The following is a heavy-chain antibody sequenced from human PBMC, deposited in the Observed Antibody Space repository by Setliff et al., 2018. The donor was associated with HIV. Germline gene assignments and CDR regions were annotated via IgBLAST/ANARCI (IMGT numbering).Heavy chain of an antibody. V-gene: IGHV1-18*01. CDR2: ISAQNGKT. J-gene: IGHJ3*02. CDR3: ARDWNYFSSGNNAFDI. CDR1: GYTFTTYG. Sequence: ASVKVSCKASGYTFTTYGIGWVRQAPGQGLEWMGWISAQNGKTKYGQKFQGRITVTADSSTTTAYMELRSLRSDDTAVYYCARDWNYFSSGNNAFDIWGQGTMVTVSS. D-gene: IGHD3-10*01.